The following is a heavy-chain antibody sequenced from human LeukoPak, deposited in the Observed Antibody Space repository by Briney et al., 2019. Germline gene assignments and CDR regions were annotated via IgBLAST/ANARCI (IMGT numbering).Heavy chain of an antibody. CDR2: INHSGST. J-gene: IGHJ6*02. CDR3: ARDLPSRGMDV. V-gene: IGHV4-34*01. Sequence: SETLSLTCAVYGGSFSGYYWSWIRQPPGKGLERIGEINHSGSTNYNPSLKSRVTMSVDTSKNQFSLKLSSVTAADTAVYYCARDLPSRGMDVWGQGATVTVSS. CDR1: GGSFSGYY.